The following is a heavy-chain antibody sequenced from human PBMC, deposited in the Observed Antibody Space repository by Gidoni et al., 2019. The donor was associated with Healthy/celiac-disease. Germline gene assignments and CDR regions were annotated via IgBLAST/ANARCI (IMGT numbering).Heavy chain of an antibody. CDR2: ISGSGGST. J-gene: IGHJ4*02. Sequence: EVQLLESGGGLVQPGGSLRLSCAASGFTFSSYAMSWVRQAPGKGLEWVSTISGSGGSTYFADSVKGRFTISRDNSKNTLYLQMNSLRAEDAAIYYCAKGGYGQYYFDYWGQGTLVTVSS. D-gene: IGHD4-17*01. V-gene: IGHV3-23*01. CDR3: AKGGYGQYYFDY. CDR1: GFTFSSYA.